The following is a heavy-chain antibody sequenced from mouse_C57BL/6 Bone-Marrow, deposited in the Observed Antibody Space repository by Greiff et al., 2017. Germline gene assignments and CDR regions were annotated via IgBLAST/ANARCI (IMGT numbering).Heavy chain of an antibody. V-gene: IGHV1-81*01. Sequence: QVQLKQSGAELARPGASVKLSCKASGYTFTSYGISWVKQRTGQGLEWIGEIYPRSGNTYYNEKFKGKATLTADKSSSTAYMELRSLTSEDSAVYFCARARGPSGYYVDWYFDVWGTGTTVTVSS. D-gene: IGHD2-3*01. CDR3: ARARGPSGYYVDWYFDV. CDR2: IYPRSGNT. J-gene: IGHJ1*03. CDR1: GYTFTSYG.